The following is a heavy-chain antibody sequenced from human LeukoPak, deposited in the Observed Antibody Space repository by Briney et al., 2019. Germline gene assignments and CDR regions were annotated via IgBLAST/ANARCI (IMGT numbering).Heavy chain of an antibody. V-gene: IGHV3-48*03. Sequence: GGTLRLSCAASGFTLVSYEMNWVRQAPGQGLEWVSYISSGGNTIYYADSVKGRFTISRDNAKNSLYLQMNRLRAEDTAVYYCASFSGWIDYWGQGTLVTVSS. J-gene: IGHJ4*02. CDR1: GFTLVSYE. CDR3: ASFSGWIDY. CDR2: ISSGGNTI. D-gene: IGHD6-19*01.